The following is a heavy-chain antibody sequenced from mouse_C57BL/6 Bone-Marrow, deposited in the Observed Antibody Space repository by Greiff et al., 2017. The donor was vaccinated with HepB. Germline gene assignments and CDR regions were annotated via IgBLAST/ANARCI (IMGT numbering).Heavy chain of an antibody. CDR2: IHPNSGST. CDR3: ARKGEYWAMDY. V-gene: IGHV1-64*01. CDR1: GYTFTSYW. D-gene: IGHD5-2*01. Sequence: QVQLQQPGAELVKPGASVKLSCKASGYTFTSYWMHWVKQRPGQGLEWIGMIHPNSGSTNYNEKFKSKATLTVDKSSSTAYMQLSSLTSEDSAVYYCARKGEYWAMDYWGQGTSVTVSS. J-gene: IGHJ4*01.